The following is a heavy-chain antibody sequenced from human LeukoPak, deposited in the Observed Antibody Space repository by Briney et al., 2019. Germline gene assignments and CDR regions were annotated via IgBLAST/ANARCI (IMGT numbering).Heavy chain of an antibody. J-gene: IGHJ6*03. CDR2: IYASGST. CDR3: ARSLRADYYYYYMDV. CDR1: GGSINTYS. Sequence: SETLSLTCTVSGGSINTYSWSWIRQPAGKGLEWIGRIYASGSTNYNPSLKSRVTMSVDTSKNQFSLKLSSVTAADTAVYYCARSLRADYYYYYMDVWGKGTTVTVSS. D-gene: IGHD1-26*01. V-gene: IGHV4-4*07.